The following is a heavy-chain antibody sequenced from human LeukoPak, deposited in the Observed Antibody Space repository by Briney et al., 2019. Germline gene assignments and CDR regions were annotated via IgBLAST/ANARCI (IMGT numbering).Heavy chain of an antibody. J-gene: IGHJ6*02. Sequence: GASVKVSCKASGYTFTSYGISWVRQAPGQGLEWMGWISAYNVNTNYAQKLQGRVTMTTDTSTRTAYMELRSLRSDDTAVYYCARDKGYRYGYQAVDYYGMDVWGQGTTVTVSS. V-gene: IGHV1-18*01. CDR1: GYTFTSYG. CDR2: ISAYNVNT. D-gene: IGHD5-18*01. CDR3: ARDKGYRYGYQAVDYYGMDV.